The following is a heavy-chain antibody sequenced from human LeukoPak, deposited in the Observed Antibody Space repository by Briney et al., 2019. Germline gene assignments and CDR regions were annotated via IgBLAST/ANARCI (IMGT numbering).Heavy chain of an antibody. CDR3: ARAAAGPSNNWFDP. CDR2: ISAYNGNT. Sequence: GASVKVPCKASGYTFTNYGISWVRQAPGQGLEWMGWISAYNGNTNYAQKLQGRVTMTTDTSTSTAYMELRSLRSDDTAVYYCARAAAGPSNNWFDPWGQGTLVTVSS. D-gene: IGHD6-13*01. V-gene: IGHV1-18*01. CDR1: GYTFTNYG. J-gene: IGHJ5*02.